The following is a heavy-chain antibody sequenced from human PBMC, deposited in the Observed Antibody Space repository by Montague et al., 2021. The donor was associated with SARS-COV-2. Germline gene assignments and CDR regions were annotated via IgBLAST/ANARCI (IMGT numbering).Heavy chain of an antibody. CDR1: GFTFSDYY. J-gene: IGHJ2*01. D-gene: IGHD3-9*01. CDR2: ISSSSSYT. CDR3: ARADILTGYHYWYFDL. Sequence: SLRLSCAASGFTFSDYYMSWTRQAPGKGLEWVSYISSSSSYTNYADSVKGRFTISRDNAKNSLYLQMNSLRAEDTAVYYCARADILTGYHYWYFDLWGRGTLVTVSS. V-gene: IGHV3-11*05.